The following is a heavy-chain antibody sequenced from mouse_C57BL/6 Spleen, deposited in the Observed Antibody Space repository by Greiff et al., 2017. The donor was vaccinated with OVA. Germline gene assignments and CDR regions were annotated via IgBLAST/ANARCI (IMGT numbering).Heavy chain of an antibody. J-gene: IGHJ4*01. CDR2: IYPGNSDT. Sequence: EVQLQQSGTVLARPGASVKMSCKTSGYTFTSYWMHWVKQRPGQGLEWIGAIYPGNSDTSYNQKFKGKANMTAVTSASTASMELSSLTNGDSAVNYCTRSYGNYYAWDYWGQGTSVTVSS. CDR1: GYTFTSYW. V-gene: IGHV1-5*01. CDR3: TRSYGNYYAWDY. D-gene: IGHD2-1*01.